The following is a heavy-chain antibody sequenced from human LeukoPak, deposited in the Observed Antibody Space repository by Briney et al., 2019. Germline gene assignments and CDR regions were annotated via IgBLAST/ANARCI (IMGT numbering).Heavy chain of an antibody. CDR2: ISSSGSTI. CDR3: AREGMRRTAWYYYYYMDV. V-gene: IGHV3-48*03. CDR1: GFTFSSYE. D-gene: IGHD1-14*01. J-gene: IGHJ6*03. Sequence: LPGGSLRLSCAASGFTFSSYEMNWVRQAPGKGLEWVSYISSSGSTIYYADSVKGRFTISRDNAKNSLYLQMNSLRAEDTAVYYCAREGMRRTAWYYYYYMDVWGKGTTVTISS.